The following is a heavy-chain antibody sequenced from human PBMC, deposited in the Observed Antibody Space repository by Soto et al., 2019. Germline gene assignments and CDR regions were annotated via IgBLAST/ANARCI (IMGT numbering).Heavy chain of an antibody. V-gene: IGHV4-31*03. CDR2: IHYSGNT. D-gene: IGHD3-3*02. CDR3: ASPRVSTGIFKL. CDR1: GVSIRSGGYY. Sequence: QVQLQESGPGLVKPSQTLSLTCSVSGVSIRSGGYYWSWIRQHPGKGLEWIGYIHYSGNTYYNPSLRSRAFISVDASENSCSLNLSSLIAADTAVYYCASPRVSTGIFKLWGQGTLITVSS. J-gene: IGHJ4*02.